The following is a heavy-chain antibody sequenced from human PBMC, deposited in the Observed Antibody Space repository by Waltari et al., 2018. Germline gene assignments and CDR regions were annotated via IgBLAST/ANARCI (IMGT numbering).Heavy chain of an antibody. D-gene: IGHD3-16*01. J-gene: IGHJ4*02. Sequence: EVQLVESGGGLAQPGGSLRLSCAAAGFTFSIYWLSWVRQAPGKGLEWVASIKDDGIERYYVDSVKGRFTISRDKAEKSLSLQMNGLRAEDTAIYYCARVGQLWVWKGFDYWGLGVLVTVSS. V-gene: IGHV3-7*03. CDR1: GFTFSIYW. CDR2: IKDDGIER. CDR3: ARVGQLWVWKGFDY.